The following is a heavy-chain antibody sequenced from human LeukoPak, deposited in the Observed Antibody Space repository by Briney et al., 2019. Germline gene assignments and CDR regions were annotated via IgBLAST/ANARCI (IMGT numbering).Heavy chain of an antibody. D-gene: IGHD1-26*01. CDR1: GGTFSSYA. CDR3: ASARRMVGAPDFDY. J-gene: IGHJ4*02. Sequence: SVKVSCKASGGTFSSYAISWVRQAPGQGLEWMGGIIPIFGTANYAQKFQGRVTITADESTSTAYMELSSLRSEDTAVYYCASARRMVGAPDFDYWGQGTLVTVSS. V-gene: IGHV1-69*13. CDR2: IIPIFGTA.